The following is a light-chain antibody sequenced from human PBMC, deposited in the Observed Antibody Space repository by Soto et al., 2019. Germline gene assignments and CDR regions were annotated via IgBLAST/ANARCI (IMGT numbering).Light chain of an antibody. J-gene: IGKJ1*01. CDR3: QQSSNIPWT. CDR2: DAS. Sequence: DIQMTQSPSSLSASVGDRVTITCRASQSISTYLNWYQQKPGKAPKLLMYDASTLQSGVPSRFSGSGSGTDFTLTITSLQPEDFTTYYCQQSSNIPWTFGQGTKVEIK. CDR1: QSISTY. V-gene: IGKV1-39*01.